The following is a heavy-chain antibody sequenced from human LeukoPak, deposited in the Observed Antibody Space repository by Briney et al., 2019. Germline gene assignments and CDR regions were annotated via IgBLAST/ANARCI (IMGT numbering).Heavy chain of an antibody. CDR3: ARGTPRTPFDY. J-gene: IGHJ4*02. CDR1: GYTFTSYD. Sequence: GASVKVSCKASGYTFTSYDINWVRQATGQGLEWMGWISAYNGNTNYAQKLQGRVTMTTDTSTSTAYMELRSLRSDDTAVYYCARGTPRTPFDYWGQGTLVTVSS. D-gene: IGHD1-14*01. V-gene: IGHV1-18*01. CDR2: ISAYNGNT.